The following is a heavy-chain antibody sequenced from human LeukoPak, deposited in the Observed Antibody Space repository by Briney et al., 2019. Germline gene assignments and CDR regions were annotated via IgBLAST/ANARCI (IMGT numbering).Heavy chain of an antibody. J-gene: IGHJ6*02. Sequence: GGSLRLSCAASGFTFSSYAMHRVRQAPGKGLEWVAVISYDGSNKYYADSVKGRFTISRDNSKNTLYLQMNSLRAEDTAVYYCARDSVDTAMEGYGMDVWGQGTTVTVSS. CDR1: GFTFSSYA. CDR2: ISYDGSNK. D-gene: IGHD5-18*01. CDR3: ARDSVDTAMEGYGMDV. V-gene: IGHV3-30*04.